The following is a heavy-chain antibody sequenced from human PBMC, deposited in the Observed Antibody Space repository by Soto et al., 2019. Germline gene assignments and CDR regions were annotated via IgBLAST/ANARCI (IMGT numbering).Heavy chain of an antibody. CDR1: GFTFSDFH. CDR2: IYRGGSTV. J-gene: IGHJ6*02. CDR3: AKRIVGTQGHAFAV. D-gene: IGHD1-26*01. Sequence: QVQLVESGGGLVKPGGSLRLSCAASGFTFSDFHMIWVRQAPGKGLEWISYIYRGGSTVYYADSVQGRFTISRDNAKNSLYLQMDSLRVEDTAVYYCAKRIVGTQGHAFAVWGQGTTVTISS. V-gene: IGHV3-11*01.